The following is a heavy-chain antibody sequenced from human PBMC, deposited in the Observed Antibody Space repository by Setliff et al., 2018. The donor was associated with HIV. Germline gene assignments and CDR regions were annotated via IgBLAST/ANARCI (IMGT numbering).Heavy chain of an antibody. Sequence: GESLKISCQASGYSFTNYWIGWVRQMPGKGMEWIGVIYPGDFVTRYGPSLQGQVFISAARSITTAYLQWDSLKASDTAMYYCTRRRRAPGIEDLEAYWGQGTLVTVSS. CDR3: TRRRRAPGIEDLEAY. D-gene: IGHD1-26*01. J-gene: IGHJ4*02. CDR2: IYPGDFVT. CDR1: GYSFTNYW. V-gene: IGHV5-51*01.